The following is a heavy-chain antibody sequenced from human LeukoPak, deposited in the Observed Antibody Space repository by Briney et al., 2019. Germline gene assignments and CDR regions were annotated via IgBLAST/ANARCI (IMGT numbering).Heavy chain of an antibody. CDR1: GVTFSSYA. CDR3: AKRSPSGIVFFDY. J-gene: IGHJ4*02. D-gene: IGHD1-14*01. Sequence: PGGSLRLSCAASGVTFSSYAMGWVRQAPGKGLKWFSAVSPDGGTTYYADSVKGRFTIARDNSKNTMYLQMNSLRAEDTAVYYCAKRSPSGIVFFDYWGQGTLVTVSS. CDR2: VSPDGGTT. V-gene: IGHV3-23*01.